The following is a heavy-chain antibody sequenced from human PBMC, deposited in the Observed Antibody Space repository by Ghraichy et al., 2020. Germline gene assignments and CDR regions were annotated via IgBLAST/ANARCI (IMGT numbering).Heavy chain of an antibody. V-gene: IGHV1-2*02. Sequence: ASVKVSCKASGYTFTGYYMHWVRQAPGQGLEWMGWINPNSGGTKYAQNFQGRVTMTRDTSISTAYMELTGLTSDDTAMYYCARGRDSSGYDSGSSDYWGQGTLVTVSS. CDR2: INPNSGGT. CDR3: ARGRDSSGYDSGSSDY. CDR1: GYTFTGYY. D-gene: IGHD3-22*01. J-gene: IGHJ4*02.